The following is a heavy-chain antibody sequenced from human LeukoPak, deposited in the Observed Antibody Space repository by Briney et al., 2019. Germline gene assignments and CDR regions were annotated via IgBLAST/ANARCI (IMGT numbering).Heavy chain of an antibody. CDR2: IYSDGST. Sequence: GGSLRLSCAASGFTVSSNYMSWVRQAPGKGLEWVSVIYSDGSTYYADSVKGRFTISRDNSKNTLYLQMNSLRAEDTAVYYCARGTMVRGVINYWGQGTLVTVSS. J-gene: IGHJ4*02. CDR1: GFTVSSNY. CDR3: ARGTMVRGVINY. V-gene: IGHV3-53*01. D-gene: IGHD3-10*01.